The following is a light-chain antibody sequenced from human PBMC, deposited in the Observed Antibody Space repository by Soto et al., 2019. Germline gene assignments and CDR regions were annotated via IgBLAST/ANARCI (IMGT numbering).Light chain of an antibody. V-gene: IGKV3-20*01. CDR2: GAS. CDR1: QSVSSSY. CDR3: QQYRTLPLT. J-gene: IGKJ4*01. Sequence: EVVLTQSPASLSLSPGESATLSCRTSQSVSSSYLAWYQQKPGQAPRLLIYGASFKATGIPDRFSGSGFGTDFTLRISRLEPEDFAVYYCQQYRTLPLTFGGGTRVESK.